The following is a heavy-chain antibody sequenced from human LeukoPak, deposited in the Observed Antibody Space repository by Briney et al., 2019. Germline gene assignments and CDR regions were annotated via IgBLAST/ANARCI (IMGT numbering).Heavy chain of an antibody. CDR2: IYPGASET. D-gene: IGHD2-2*01. V-gene: IGHV5-51*03. Sequence: SGALMLTCSACAGSFITYYWIWGRQAPGEKGQEMMGIIYPGASETRYSPCIQGQGTMSADKSISTAYLQWSSLKASATAMYYCARRQGCSSTSCPTDSWGQGTLVTVSS. J-gene: IGHJ4*02. CDR1: GSFITYYW. CDR3: ARRQGCSSTSCPTDS.